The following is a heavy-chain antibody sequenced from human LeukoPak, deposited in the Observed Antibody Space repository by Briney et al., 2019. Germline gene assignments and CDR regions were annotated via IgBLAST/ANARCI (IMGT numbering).Heavy chain of an antibody. Sequence: SETLSLTCTVSGYAIISGGFSWNWIRQPPGKGLEWIGCIYGGPAHYNPSLKSRVSISVDTSKNQFSLKLNSVTAADTALYYCAKPPSWNDAFDIWGQGTMVTVSS. D-gene: IGHD1-1*01. V-gene: IGHV4-30-2*03. CDR1: GYAIISGGFS. CDR3: AKPPSWNDAFDI. J-gene: IGHJ3*02. CDR2: IYGGPA.